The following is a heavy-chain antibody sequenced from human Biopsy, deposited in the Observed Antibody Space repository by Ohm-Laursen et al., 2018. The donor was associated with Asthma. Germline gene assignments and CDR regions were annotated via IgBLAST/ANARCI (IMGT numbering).Heavy chain of an antibody. CDR2: IYSGGTS. D-gene: IGHD3-22*01. CDR3: ARGDSSNWSHYYFDY. V-gene: IGHV3-53*01. Sequence: GSLRLSCAAPGFAVSRDHMFWVRQAPGKGLEWVSVIYSGGTSHTADSVRGRFPISRDYSKNTLYLQMHSLRAEDTAVYYCARGDSSNWSHYYFDYWGQGTLVTVSS. J-gene: IGHJ4*02. CDR1: GFAVSRDH.